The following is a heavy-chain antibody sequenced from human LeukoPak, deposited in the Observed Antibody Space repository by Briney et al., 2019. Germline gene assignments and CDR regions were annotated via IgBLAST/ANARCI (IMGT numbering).Heavy chain of an antibody. CDR1: GYIYTGYY. CDR2: INPYSGDT. D-gene: IGHD4-17*01. Sequence: SVNVSCKASGYIYTGYYMHWVRQPRGQGLEWMGRINPYSGDTNYAQKFQDRVTKTRDTYIRTAHVAVNRQISGDTAVYYCASPNAYGDNKRPKSVYWGQGTLVTVSS. CDR3: ASPNAYGDNKRPKSVY. V-gene: IGHV1-2*06. J-gene: IGHJ4*02.